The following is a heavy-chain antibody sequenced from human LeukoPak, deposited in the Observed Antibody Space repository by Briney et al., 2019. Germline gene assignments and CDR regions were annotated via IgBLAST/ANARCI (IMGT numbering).Heavy chain of an antibody. CDR3: ARDLRRTYYDILTLDY. V-gene: IGHV1-18*01. CDR1: GYTFTSYG. Sequence: ASVKVSCKASGYTFTSYGISWVRQAPGQGLEWMGWISAYNGNTNYAQKLQGRVTMTTDTSTSTAYMELRSLRSDDRAVYYCARDLRRTYYDILTLDYWGQGTLVTVSS. J-gene: IGHJ4*02. CDR2: ISAYNGNT. D-gene: IGHD3-9*01.